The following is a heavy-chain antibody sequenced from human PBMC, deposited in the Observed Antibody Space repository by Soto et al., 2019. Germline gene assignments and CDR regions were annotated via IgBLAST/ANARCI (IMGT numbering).Heavy chain of an antibody. CDR3: AGDEGSSSTAYYFDY. V-gene: IGHV1-18*04. J-gene: IGHJ4*02. Sequence: GSVKVSCKASGYTFTSYGISWVRQAPGQGLEWMGWISAYNGNTNYAQKLQGRVTMTTDTSTSTAYMELRSLRSDDTAVYYCAGDEGSSSTAYYFDYWGQGTLVTVSS. CDR1: GYTFTSYG. CDR2: ISAYNGNT. D-gene: IGHD6-6*01.